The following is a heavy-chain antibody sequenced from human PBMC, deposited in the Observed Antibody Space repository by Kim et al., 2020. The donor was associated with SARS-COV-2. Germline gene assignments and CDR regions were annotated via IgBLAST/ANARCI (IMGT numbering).Heavy chain of an antibody. V-gene: IGHV1-69*04. CDR3: AREGSIQLLAPYFDY. J-gene: IGHJ4*02. D-gene: IGHD5-18*01. Sequence: KFQGRVTITADKSTSTAYMELSSLRSEDTAVYYCAREGSIQLLAPYFDYWGQGTLVTVSS.